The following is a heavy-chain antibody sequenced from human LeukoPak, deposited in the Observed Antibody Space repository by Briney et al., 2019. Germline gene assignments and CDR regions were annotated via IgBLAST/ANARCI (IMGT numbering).Heavy chain of an antibody. J-gene: IGHJ5*02. CDR1: GFTFSNYA. D-gene: IGHD6-19*01. CDR2: ISGSGGST. Sequence: GGSLRLSCPASGFTFSNYAMSWVRQAPGKGLEWVSAISGSGGSTYYADSVKGRFTISRDNSKNTLYLQMNSLRAEDTAVYYCAKDSGIAVALNWFDPWGQGTLVTVSS. CDR3: AKDSGIAVALNWFDP. V-gene: IGHV3-23*01.